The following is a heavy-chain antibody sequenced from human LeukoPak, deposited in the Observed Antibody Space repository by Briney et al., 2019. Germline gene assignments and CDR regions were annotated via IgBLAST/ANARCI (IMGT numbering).Heavy chain of an antibody. CDR1: GFTFSSYA. V-gene: IGHV3-23*01. CDR3: AKGAASEYYFDS. CDR2: ISGSGGST. D-gene: IGHD6-25*01. J-gene: IGHJ4*02. Sequence: GGSLRLSCAASGFTFSSYAMSWVRQAPGKGLEWVSGISGSGGSTYYADSVKGRFTISRDDSKNTLYLQMNSLRAEDTAVYYCAKGAASEYYFDSWGQGTLVTVSS.